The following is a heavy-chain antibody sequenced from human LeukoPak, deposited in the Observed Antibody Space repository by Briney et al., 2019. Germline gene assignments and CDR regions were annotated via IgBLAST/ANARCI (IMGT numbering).Heavy chain of an antibody. CDR1: GFTFSSYS. J-gene: IGHJ6*02. V-gene: IGHV3-21*01. CDR2: ISSSSRYI. Sequence: GGSLRLSCAASGFTFSSYSMNWVRQAPGKGLEWVASISSSSRYIYYADSVKGRFTIYRDNAKNSLYLQMNSLRAEDTAVYYCARDWGYYYYYGMDVWGQGTTVTVSS. D-gene: IGHD3-16*01. CDR3: ARDWGYYYYYGMDV.